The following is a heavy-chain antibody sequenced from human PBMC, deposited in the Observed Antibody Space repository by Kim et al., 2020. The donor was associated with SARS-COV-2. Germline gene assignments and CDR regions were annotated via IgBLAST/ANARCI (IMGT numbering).Heavy chain of an antibody. D-gene: IGHD3-10*01. CDR3: ARGYFLD. V-gene: IGHV1-69*01. J-gene: IGHJ1*01. Sequence: GTENYEQKFQGRVTITADESTSTAYMELSSLRSEDTAVYYCARGYFLDWGQGTLVTVSS. CDR2: GTE.